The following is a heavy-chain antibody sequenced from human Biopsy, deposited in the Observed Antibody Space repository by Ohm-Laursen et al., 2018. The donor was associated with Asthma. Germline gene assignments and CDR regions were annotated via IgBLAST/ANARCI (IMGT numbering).Heavy chain of an antibody. V-gene: IGHV3-7*01. CDR3: ARTFHFWSPYHAEHYQL. J-gene: IGHJ1*01. D-gene: IGHD3-3*02. CDR1: GFTFGDYW. CDR2: IKHDGSEK. Sequence: SLRLSCAAPGFTFGDYWMSWVRQVPGKGLEWVANIKHDGSEKNHVDSLKGRFTISRDNAKNSLYLQMNSLRAEDTAVYYCARTFHFWSPYHAEHYQLWGQGTLVPVSS.